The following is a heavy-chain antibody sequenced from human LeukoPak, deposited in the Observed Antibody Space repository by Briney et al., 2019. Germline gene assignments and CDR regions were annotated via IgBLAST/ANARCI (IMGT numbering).Heavy chain of an antibody. Sequence: SQTLSLTCAISGDSVSSNSAAWNWIRQSPSRGLEWLGRTYYRSKWYNDYAVSVKSRITINPDTSKNQFSLQLNSVTPEDTAVYYCARTPLGYCSSTSCPTNPSLVDYWGQGTLVTVSS. CDR3: ARTPLGYCSSTSCPTNPSLVDY. V-gene: IGHV6-1*01. D-gene: IGHD2-2*01. J-gene: IGHJ4*02. CDR1: GDSVSSNSAA. CDR2: TYYRSKWYN.